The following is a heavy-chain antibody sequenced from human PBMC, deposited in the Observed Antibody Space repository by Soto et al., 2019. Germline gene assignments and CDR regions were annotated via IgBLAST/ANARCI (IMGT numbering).Heavy chain of an antibody. D-gene: IGHD2-21*02. CDR3: ERHDSNGDFDC. CDR1: GYMFPIYH. Sequence: GESLKISGEASGYMFPIYHISWLRQIPVKGLEWVGKFDPSDSRTMYRPSARARITISVDKSINTAFLEWGRLKASDTAMYHCERHDSNGDFDCCGPVT. CDR2: FDPSDSRT. J-gene: IGHJ4*02. V-gene: IGHV5-10-1*01.